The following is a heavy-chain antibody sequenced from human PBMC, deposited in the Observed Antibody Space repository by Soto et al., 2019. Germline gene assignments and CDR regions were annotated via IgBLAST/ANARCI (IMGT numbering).Heavy chain of an antibody. CDR1: GYTFTSYD. CDR2: MNPNSGNT. V-gene: IGHV1-8*01. CDR3: ARPSESSSGWVNAFDI. J-gene: IGHJ3*02. Sequence: GASVKVSCKASGYTFTSYDINWVRQATGQGLEWTGWMNPNSGNTGYAQKFQGRVTMTRNTSISTAYMELSSLRSDDTAVYYCARPSESSSGWVNAFDIWGQGTMVTVSS. D-gene: IGHD6-19*01.